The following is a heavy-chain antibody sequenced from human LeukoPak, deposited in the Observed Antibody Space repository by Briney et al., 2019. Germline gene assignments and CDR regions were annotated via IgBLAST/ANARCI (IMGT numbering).Heavy chain of an antibody. CDR3: ARGMSATSGYLELEY. Sequence: GGSLRLSCAASGFTFSSYAMSWVRQSPGKGLEWVSAISGSGGNTYSADSVKGRCTISRDNSLQTLFLHMNSLRAEDRAVYYCARGMSATSGYLELEYWGQGALVTVST. J-gene: IGHJ4*02. V-gene: IGHV3-23*01. CDR1: GFTFSSYA. D-gene: IGHD3-22*01. CDR2: ISGSGGNT.